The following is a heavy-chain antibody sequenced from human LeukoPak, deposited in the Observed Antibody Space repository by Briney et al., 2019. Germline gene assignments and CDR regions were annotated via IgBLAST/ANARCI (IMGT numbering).Heavy chain of an antibody. CDR3: ARHKAVWTAERKYSSSWYGCDY. Sequence: PSETLSLTCTVSGGSISSGGYYWSWIRQPPGKGLEWIGYIYYSGSTNYNPSLKSRVTISVDTSKNQFSLKLSSVTAADTAVYYCARHKAVWTAERKYSSSWYGCDYWGQGTLVTVSS. CDR2: IYYSGST. V-gene: IGHV4-61*08. CDR1: GGSISSGGYY. D-gene: IGHD6-13*01. J-gene: IGHJ4*02.